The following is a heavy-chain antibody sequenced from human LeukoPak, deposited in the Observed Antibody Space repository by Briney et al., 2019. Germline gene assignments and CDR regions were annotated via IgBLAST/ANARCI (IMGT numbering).Heavy chain of an antibody. CDR2: IYYSGST. V-gene: IGHV4-39*01. CDR3: ARRLNGMATIDRYFDY. CDR1: GGSISSSSYY. J-gene: IGHJ4*02. D-gene: IGHD5-24*01. Sequence: SETLSLTCTVSGGSISSSSYYWAWIRQPPGKRLEWIGHIYYSGSTYYNPSLKSRVTISVDTSKNQFSLKLTSVTAADTAVYYCARRLNGMATIDRYFDYWGQGTLVTVSS.